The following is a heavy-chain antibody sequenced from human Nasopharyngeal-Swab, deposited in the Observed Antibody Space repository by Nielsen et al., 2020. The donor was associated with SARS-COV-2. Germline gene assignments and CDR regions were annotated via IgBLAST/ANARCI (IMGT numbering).Heavy chain of an antibody. D-gene: IGHD6-6*01. CDR1: GGSFSYYF. J-gene: IGHJ4*02. Sequence: GSLRLSCAASGGSFSYYFWTWIRQTPGKGMEWIGEINHSGSTNYNQSLKNRATMEVDTSKNPFSLQLRSVTSADTAVYYCARGRNIASRLLDSWDQGALVIVSS. V-gene: IGHV4-34*01. CDR2: INHSGST. CDR3: ARGRNIASRLLDS.